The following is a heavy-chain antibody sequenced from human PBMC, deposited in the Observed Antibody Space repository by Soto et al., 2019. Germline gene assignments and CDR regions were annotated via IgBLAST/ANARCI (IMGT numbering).Heavy chain of an antibody. J-gene: IGHJ4*02. D-gene: IGHD2-2*01. Sequence: ASVKVSCKASGYTFTNYYMHWVRQAPGQRLEWMGIINPSGGSTSYAQKFQGRVTMTRDTSTSTVYMELSSLRSEDTAVYYCATGLFDIVVVPAAIGGLFDYWGQGTLVTVSS. CDR1: GYTFTNYY. V-gene: IGHV1-46*03. CDR3: ATGLFDIVVVPAAIGGLFDY. CDR2: INPSGGST.